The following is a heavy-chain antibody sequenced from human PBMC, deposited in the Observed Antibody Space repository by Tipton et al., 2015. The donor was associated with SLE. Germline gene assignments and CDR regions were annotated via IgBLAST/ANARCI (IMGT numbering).Heavy chain of an antibody. Sequence: TLSLTCAVYGGSFRGYYWSWIRQPPGKGLGWIGEINHSGSTNYNPSLKSRVTISVDTSKNQFSLKLSSVTAADTAVYYCARRLTRYSGYDYFDYWGQGTLVTVSS. CDR1: GGSFRGYY. CDR3: ARRLTRYSGYDYFDY. V-gene: IGHV4-34*01. J-gene: IGHJ4*02. D-gene: IGHD5-12*01. CDR2: INHSGST.